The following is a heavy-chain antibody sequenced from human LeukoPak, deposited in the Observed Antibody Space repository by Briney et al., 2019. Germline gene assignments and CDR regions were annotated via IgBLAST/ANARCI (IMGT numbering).Heavy chain of an antibody. V-gene: IGHV3-23*01. J-gene: IGHJ6*02. CDR2: ISGSDGST. D-gene: IGHD3-22*01. Sequence: GGSLRLSCTASGFTFSDYAMSWVRQAPGKGLEWVSVISGSDGSTYYADSVKGRFTISRDNSKNTVYLQMNSLRAEDTAVYYCAKDEKYYDGSGSPYYYYGMDVWGQGTTVAVTS. CDR3: AKDEKYYDGSGSPYYYYGMDV. CDR1: GFTFSDYA.